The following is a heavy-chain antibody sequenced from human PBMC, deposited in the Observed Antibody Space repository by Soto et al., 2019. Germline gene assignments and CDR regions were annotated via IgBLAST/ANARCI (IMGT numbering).Heavy chain of an antibody. V-gene: IGHV1-2*02. J-gene: IGHJ4*02. CDR2: INPNSGGT. D-gene: IGHD6-19*01. CDR3: ARDLAGDDYFDY. CDR1: GYTFTGFY. Sequence: ASVKISCKASGYTFTGFYMHWVRQAPGQGLEWMGWINPNSGGTSYAQKFQGRVTMTRDTSISTVSMELNRLRSDDTAVYYCARDLAGDDYFDYWGEGTLVTVSS.